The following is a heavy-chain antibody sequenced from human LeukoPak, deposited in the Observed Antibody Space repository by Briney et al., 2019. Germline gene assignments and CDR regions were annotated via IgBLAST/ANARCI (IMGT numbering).Heavy chain of an antibody. Sequence: GGSLRLSCAASGFTFSDYNMRWIRQAPGKGLEWVSSISRNSRYIYYADSMRGRFTISRDNAKNSLYLQMNSLKPEDTAVYYCARVAEAAAFDSWGQGTLVTVSS. CDR1: GFTFSDYN. CDR2: ISRNSRYI. V-gene: IGHV3-21*06. D-gene: IGHD6-13*01. CDR3: ARVAEAAAFDS. J-gene: IGHJ4*02.